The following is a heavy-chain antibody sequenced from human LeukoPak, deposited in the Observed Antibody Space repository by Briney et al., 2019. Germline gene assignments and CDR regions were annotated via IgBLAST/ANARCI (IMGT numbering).Heavy chain of an antibody. CDR1: GYTFTSYD. Sequence: WASVKVSCKASGYTFTSYDINWVRQAPGQGLEWMGWINPNSGGTNYAQKFQGRVTMTRDTSISTAYMELSRLRSDDTAVYYCARDRIGIAARSEFPLGHFDYWGQGTLVTVSS. CDR3: ARDRIGIAARSEFPLGHFDY. D-gene: IGHD6-6*01. J-gene: IGHJ4*02. CDR2: INPNSGGT. V-gene: IGHV1-2*02.